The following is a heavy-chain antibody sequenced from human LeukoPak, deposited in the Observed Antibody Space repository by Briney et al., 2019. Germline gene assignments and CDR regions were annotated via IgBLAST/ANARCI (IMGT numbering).Heavy chain of an antibody. CDR2: IYSGGST. CDR3: ARVRSYYYGMDV. J-gene: IGHJ6*02. V-gene: IGHV3-66*01. CDR1: GFTVSSNY. Sequence: GGCLRLSCAASGFTVSSNYMSWVRQAPGKGLEWVSVIYSGGSTYYADSVKGRFTISRDNSKNTVYLQMNSLRAEGTAVYYCARVRSYYYGMDVWGQGTTVTVSS.